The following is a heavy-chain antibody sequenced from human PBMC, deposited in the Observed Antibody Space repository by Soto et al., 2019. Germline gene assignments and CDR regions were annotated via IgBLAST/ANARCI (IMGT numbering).Heavy chain of an antibody. CDR3: ARGIVTPTTAFDY. Sequence: QVQLVQSGAEVKKPGASMKVSCKASGYTFSSYDINWVRQATGQGLEWMGWMNPNSVNTGYAQKFQGRVTMTRNTSISTAYMELSSLRSEDTAVYYCARGIVTPTTAFDYWGQGTLVTVSS. D-gene: IGHD2-21*02. CDR2: MNPNSVNT. CDR1: GYTFSSYD. J-gene: IGHJ4*02. V-gene: IGHV1-8*01.